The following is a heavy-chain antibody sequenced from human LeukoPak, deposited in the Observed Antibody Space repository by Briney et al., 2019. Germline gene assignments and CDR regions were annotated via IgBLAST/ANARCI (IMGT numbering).Heavy chain of an antibody. J-gene: IGHJ4*02. V-gene: IGHV3-73*01. CDR3: TASSLPDY. D-gene: IGHD2-2*01. Sequence: GGSLRLSCAVSGLTFSNSAIHWVRQASGKGLEWVGRIRSKPNNYTTSYAESLKGRFTISRDDSKNTEYLQMNSLKIEDTAVYYCTASSLPDYWGQGTLVTVSS. CDR2: IRSKPNNYTT. CDR1: GLTFSNSA.